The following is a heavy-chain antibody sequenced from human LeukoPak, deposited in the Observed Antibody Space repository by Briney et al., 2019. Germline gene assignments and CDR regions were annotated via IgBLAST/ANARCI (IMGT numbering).Heavy chain of an antibody. D-gene: IGHD4-23*01. V-gene: IGHV5-51*01. CDR2: IYPGDSDT. CDR3: ARREVVTALIYYFDY. Sequence: GESLKISCEGSGYSFTNYWIAWVRQMPGKGLEWMGIIYPGDSDTRYSPSFQGQVTISADKSISTAYLQWSSLKASDTAMYYCARREVVTALIYYFDYWGQGTLVTVSS. CDR1: GYSFTNYW. J-gene: IGHJ4*02.